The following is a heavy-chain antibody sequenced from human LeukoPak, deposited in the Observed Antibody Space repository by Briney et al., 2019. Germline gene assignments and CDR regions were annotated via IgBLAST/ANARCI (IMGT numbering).Heavy chain of an antibody. CDR2: ISSPGGNT. CDR1: GFILSSFA. V-gene: IGHV3-23*01. J-gene: IGHJ1*01. Sequence: GGSLRLSCAASGFILSSFAMSWVRQPPGKGLEWVSSISSPGGNTYYADSVKGRFTISRDNSNNLVYLQMNSLRAEDTAVYYCAKTRNGYTTEYLQHWGQGTLVTVSS. CDR3: AKTRNGYTTEYLQH. D-gene: IGHD2-2*02.